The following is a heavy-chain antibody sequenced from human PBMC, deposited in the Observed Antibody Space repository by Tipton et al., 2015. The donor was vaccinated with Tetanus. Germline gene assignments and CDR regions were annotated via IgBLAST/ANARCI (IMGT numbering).Heavy chain of an antibody. J-gene: IGHJ4*02. V-gene: IGHV1-18*01. CDR3: ARDYSTPYHFDY. D-gene: IGHD4-11*01. Sequence: QLVQSGAEVKKPGASVKVSCKASGYTFGRYGIAWVRQAPGQGLEWMGWISPYNQNTNFAQKFQGRITMTTDTSTNTAYMELRSLRSDDTAVYYCARDYSTPYHFDYWGQGTLVTVSS. CDR1: GYTFGRYG. CDR2: ISPYNQNT.